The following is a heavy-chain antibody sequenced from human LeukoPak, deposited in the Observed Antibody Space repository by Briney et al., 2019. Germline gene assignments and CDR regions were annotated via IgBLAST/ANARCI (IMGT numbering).Heavy chain of an antibody. Sequence: PGGSLRLSCAASGFTVSSNYMSWVRQAPGKGLEWVSVIYSGGSTYYADSVKGRFTISRDNSKNTLYLQMNSLRAEDTAVYYCARDSRLYGGNSKALDYWGQGTLVTVSS. CDR1: GFTVSSNY. J-gene: IGHJ4*02. D-gene: IGHD4-23*01. CDR2: IYSGGST. V-gene: IGHV3-53*01. CDR3: ARDSRLYGGNSKALDY.